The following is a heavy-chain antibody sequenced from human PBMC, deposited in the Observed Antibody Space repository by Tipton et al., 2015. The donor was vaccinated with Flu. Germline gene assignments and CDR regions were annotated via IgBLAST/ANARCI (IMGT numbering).Heavy chain of an antibody. J-gene: IGHJ3*02. V-gene: IGHV3-53*01. CDR1: GFTVSSNY. Sequence: SLRLSCAASGFTVSSNYMSWVRQAPGKGLEWVSVIYSGGTTYYADSVKGRFTISRDKSKNTLYLQMNSLRAEDTAVYYCARDFGDDSTGYYGLDIWGQGTMVTVSS. D-gene: IGHD3-22*01. CDR2: IYSGGTT. CDR3: ARDFGDDSTGYYGLDI.